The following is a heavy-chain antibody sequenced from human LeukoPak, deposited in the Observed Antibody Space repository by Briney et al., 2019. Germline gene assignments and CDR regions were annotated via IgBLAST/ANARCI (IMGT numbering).Heavy chain of an antibody. D-gene: IGHD3-10*01. CDR2: IIPIFGTA. CDR3: ARDESGSYYPPYY. J-gene: IGHJ4*02. V-gene: IGHV1-69*13. CDR1: GCTFSSYA. Sequence: SVKVSCKASGCTFSSYAISWVRQAPGQGLEWMGGIIPIFGTANYAQKFQGRVTITADESTSTAYMELSSLRSEDTAVYYCARDESGSYYPPYYWGQGTLVTVSS.